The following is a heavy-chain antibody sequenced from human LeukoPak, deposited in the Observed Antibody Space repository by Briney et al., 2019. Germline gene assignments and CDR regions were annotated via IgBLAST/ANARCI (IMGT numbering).Heavy chain of an antibody. D-gene: IGHD4-17*01. J-gene: IGHJ6*02. Sequence: ASVKVSCKASGYTFTSYYMHWVRQAPGQGLEWMGIINPSGGSTSYAQKFQGRVTMTRDTSTSTVYMELSSLRSEDTAVYYCARDLPVATLSAVTSPYYYYYGMDVWGQGTTVTVSS. CDR1: GYTFTSYY. V-gene: IGHV1-46*01. CDR2: INPSGGST. CDR3: ARDLPVATLSAVTSPYYYYYGMDV.